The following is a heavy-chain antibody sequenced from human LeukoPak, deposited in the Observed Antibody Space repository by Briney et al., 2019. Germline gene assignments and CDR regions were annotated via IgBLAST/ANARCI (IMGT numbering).Heavy chain of an antibody. V-gene: IGHV1-46*01. D-gene: IGHD3-22*01. CDR3: ARIVNSSGYYNWFDP. J-gene: IGHJ5*02. CDR2: INPYYTST. CDR1: GDILTTDY. Sequence: ASVKVSCKASGDILTTDYIHWVRQAPGLGLEWVGLINPYYTSTSYAERFQGRVTMTSSASTNTVYLELSSLRSDDTAVYYCARIVNSSGYYNWFDPWGQGTLVTVSS.